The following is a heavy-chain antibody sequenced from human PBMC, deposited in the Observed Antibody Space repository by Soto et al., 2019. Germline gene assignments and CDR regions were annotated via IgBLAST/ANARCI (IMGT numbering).Heavy chain of an antibody. CDR3: ARDYCISTSCYQYYYYYGMDV. J-gene: IGHJ6*02. D-gene: IGHD2-2*01. Sequence: QVQLVESGGGVVQPGRSLRLSCAASGFTFSSYAMHWVRQAPGKGLEWVAVISYDGSNKYYADSVKGRFTISRDNSKNTLYLQMNILRAEDTAVYYCARDYCISTSCYQYYYYYGMDVWGQGTTVTVSS. CDR2: ISYDGSNK. CDR1: GFTFSSYA. V-gene: IGHV3-30-3*01.